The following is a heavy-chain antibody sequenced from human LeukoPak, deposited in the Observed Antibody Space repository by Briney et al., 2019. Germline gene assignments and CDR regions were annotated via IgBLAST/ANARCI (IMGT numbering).Heavy chain of an antibody. V-gene: IGHV4-34*01. J-gene: IGHJ4*02. CDR2: INHSGST. CDR1: GGSFSNYY. Sequence: SETLSLTCAIYGGSFSNYYWSWIRQPPGKGLEWIGEINHSGSTNYNPSLKSRVTISVDTSKNQFSLKLSSVTAADTAVYYCARTTRGYSYGRPYFDYWGQGTLVTVSS. D-gene: IGHD5-18*01. CDR3: ARTTRGYSYGRPYFDY.